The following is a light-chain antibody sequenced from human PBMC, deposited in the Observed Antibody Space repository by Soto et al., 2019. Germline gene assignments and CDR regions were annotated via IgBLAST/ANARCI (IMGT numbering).Light chain of an antibody. CDR3: SSYTSSTTFV. CDR1: SSDVGGYNY. Sequence: QSALTQPASVSGSPGQSITISCSGTSSDVGGYNYVSWYQQHPGKVPKLMISDVTNPPSGVSNRFSGSKSGNTASLTISGLQAEDEAEYYSSSYTSSTTFVFGTGTKVTVL. V-gene: IGLV2-14*03. CDR2: DVT. J-gene: IGLJ1*01.